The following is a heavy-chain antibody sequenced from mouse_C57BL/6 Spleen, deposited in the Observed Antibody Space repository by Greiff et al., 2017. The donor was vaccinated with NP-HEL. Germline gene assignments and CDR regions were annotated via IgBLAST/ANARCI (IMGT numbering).Heavy chain of an antibody. CDR2: ISSGGSYT. Sequence: EVQLVESGGDLVKPGGSLKLSCAASGFTFSSYGMSWVRQTPDKRLEWVATISSGGSYTYYPDSVKGRFTISRDNAKNTLYLQMSSLKSEDTAMYYCASSYGEGYYFDYWGQGTTLTVSS. J-gene: IGHJ2*01. CDR1: GFTFSSYG. V-gene: IGHV5-6*01. D-gene: IGHD1-1*01. CDR3: ASSYGEGYYFDY.